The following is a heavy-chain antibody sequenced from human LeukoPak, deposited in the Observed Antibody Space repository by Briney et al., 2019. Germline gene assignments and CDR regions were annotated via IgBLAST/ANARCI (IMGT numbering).Heavy chain of an antibody. D-gene: IGHD3-3*01. CDR3: ARDGDITIFGVLISYFDY. CDR2: ISAYNGNT. J-gene: IGHJ4*02. V-gene: IGHV1-18*01. Sequence: ASVKVSCKASGYTFTSYGISWVRQAPGQGLEWMGWISAYNGNTNYAQKLQGRVTMTTDTSTSTAYMELRSLRSDDTAVYYCARDGDITIFGVLISYFDYLGQGTLVTVSS. CDR1: GYTFTSYG.